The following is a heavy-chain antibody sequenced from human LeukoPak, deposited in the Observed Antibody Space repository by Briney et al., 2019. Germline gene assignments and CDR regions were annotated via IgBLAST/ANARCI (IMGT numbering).Heavy chain of an antibody. CDR2: IRSKNYGGTT. D-gene: IGHD5-12*01. CDR3: TRVIVATKDY. Sequence: GGSLRLSCAASGFTFTSAWMNWVRQAPGKGLEWVGFIRSKNYGGTTEYAASVKGRLTISRDDSRSIAYLQMNSLKTEDTAVYYCTRVIVATKDYWGQGTLVTVSS. CDR1: GFTFTSAW. V-gene: IGHV3-49*04. J-gene: IGHJ4*02.